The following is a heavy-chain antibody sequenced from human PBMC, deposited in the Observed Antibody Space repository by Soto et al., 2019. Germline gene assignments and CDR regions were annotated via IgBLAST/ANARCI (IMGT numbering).Heavy chain of an antibody. Sequence: ASAKVSCKASGYTFTSYGISSVRQAPGQGLEWMGWISAYNGNTNYAQKLQGRVTMTTDTSTSTAYMELRSLRPDDTAVCYCARSRGITIFGVVIIDTTLDFDYCGQGTLVTVS. J-gene: IGHJ4*02. D-gene: IGHD3-3*01. CDR3: ARSRGITIFGVVIIDTTLDFDY. CDR1: GYTFTSYG. V-gene: IGHV1-18*01. CDR2: ISAYNGNT.